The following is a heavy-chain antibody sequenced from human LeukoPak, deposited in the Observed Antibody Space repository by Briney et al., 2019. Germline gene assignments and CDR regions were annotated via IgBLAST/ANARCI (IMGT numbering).Heavy chain of an antibody. CDR1: GFTVSSNY. Sequence: GGSLRLSCAASGFTVSSNYMSWVRQAPGKGLEWVAVIYSGGSTYYADSVKGRFTISRDNSKNTLYLQMNSLRAEDTALYYCARENWYKFDYGGQGTLVTVSS. CDR2: IYSGGST. V-gene: IGHV3-53*01. CDR3: ARENWYKFDY. J-gene: IGHJ4*02. D-gene: IGHD1/OR15-1a*01.